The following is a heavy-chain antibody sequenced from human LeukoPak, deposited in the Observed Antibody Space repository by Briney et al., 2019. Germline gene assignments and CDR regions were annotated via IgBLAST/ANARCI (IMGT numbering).Heavy chain of an antibody. D-gene: IGHD2-2*01. CDR2: IYYSGST. J-gene: IGHJ5*02. V-gene: IGHV4-39*01. CDR1: GGSISSGSYF. CDR3: ARIYCSSTTCYFPSWFNP. Sequence: SETLSLTCNVSGGSISSGSYFWGWVRQPPGKGLEWIGSIYYSGSTYYNPSLKSRVTISVDTSKNQFSLKLTSVTAADTAVYYRARIYCSSTTCYFPSWFNPWGQGTLVTVSS.